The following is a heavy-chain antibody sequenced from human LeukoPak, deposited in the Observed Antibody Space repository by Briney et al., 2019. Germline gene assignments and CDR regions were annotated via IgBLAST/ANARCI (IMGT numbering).Heavy chain of an antibody. V-gene: IGHV4-34*01. D-gene: IGHD1-1*01. CDR3: ARAPVQLERRSYYYYYGMDV. CDR1: GGSFSGYY. J-gene: IGHJ6*02. CDR2: INHSGST. Sequence: MTSETLSLTCAVYGGSFSGYYWSWIRQPPGKGLEWIGEINHSGSTNYNPSLKSRVTISVDTSKNQFSLKLSSVTAADTAVYYCARAPVQLERRSYYYYYGMDVWGQGTTVTVSS.